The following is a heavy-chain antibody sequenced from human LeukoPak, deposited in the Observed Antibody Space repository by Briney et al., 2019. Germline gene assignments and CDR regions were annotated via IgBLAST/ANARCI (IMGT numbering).Heavy chain of an antibody. CDR1: GGTFSSYA. J-gene: IGHJ6*03. Sequence: SVKVSCKASGGTFSSYAISWVRQAPGQGLEWMGGIIPIFGTANYAQKFQGRVTITADESTSTAYMELSSLRSEDTAVYYCARARIAAPKGDYYYYYYMDVWGKGTTVTVSS. CDR2: IIPIFGTA. V-gene: IGHV1-69*13. CDR3: ARARIAAPKGDYYYYYYMDV. D-gene: IGHD6-6*01.